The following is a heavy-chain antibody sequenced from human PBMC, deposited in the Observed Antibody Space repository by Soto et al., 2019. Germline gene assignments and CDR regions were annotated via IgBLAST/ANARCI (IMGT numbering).Heavy chain of an antibody. J-gene: IGHJ6*02. CDR2: IIPIFGTA. D-gene: IGHD3-22*01. Sequence: SVKVSCKASGGTFSSYAISWVRRAPGQGLEWMGGIIPIFGTANYAQKFQGRVTITADESTSTAYMELSSLRSEDTAVYYCARDRNLNYYDSSGYYYSSGMDVWGQGTXVTVSS. CDR1: GGTFSSYA. CDR3: ARDRNLNYYDSSGYYYSSGMDV. V-gene: IGHV1-69*13.